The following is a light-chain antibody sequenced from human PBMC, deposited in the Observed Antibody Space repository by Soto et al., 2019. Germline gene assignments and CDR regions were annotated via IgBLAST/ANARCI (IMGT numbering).Light chain of an antibody. CDR1: QSVSSYS. J-gene: IGKJ1*01. V-gene: IGKV3-20*01. Sequence: ENVLTQSPGTLSLSPGERATLSCRASQSVSSYSLAWYQQKPGQAPRLVMYGTSNRATGIPDRFSGSGSGTDFTLTISRLEPEDFAVYYCQQYGNSAWTFGQGTKVDIK. CDR3: QQYGNSAWT. CDR2: GTS.